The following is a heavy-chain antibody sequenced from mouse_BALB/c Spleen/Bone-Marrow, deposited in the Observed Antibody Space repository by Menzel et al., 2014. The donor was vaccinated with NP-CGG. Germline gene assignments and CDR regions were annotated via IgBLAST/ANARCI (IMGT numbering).Heavy chain of an antibody. CDR2: IYPGDGDT. CDR3: AFGNCDLDN. J-gene: IGHJ2*01. Sequence: QVQLKESGAELVRPGSSVKISCTASGYAFSNYWMTWVQQRPGQGLEWVGPIYPGDGDTNYRGKFKSKPTLTADEAASAADMQLSSITSEDSGGYFCAFGNCDLDNWGQGTTLTVST. V-gene: IGHV1-80*01. CDR1: GYAFSNYW. D-gene: IGHD2-1*01.